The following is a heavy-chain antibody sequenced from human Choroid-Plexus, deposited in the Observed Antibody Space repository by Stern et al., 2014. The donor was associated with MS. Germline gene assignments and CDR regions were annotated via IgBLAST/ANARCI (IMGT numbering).Heavy chain of an antibody. CDR2: VSYDGSNK. Sequence: VQLVESGGGVVQPGRHLGLSCAASGFTFGSCAMHWVRQAPGKGLEWVAGVSYDGSNKYYADAVKGRFTVSRDNSQNTLYMQMSSLRAEDTAVYYCAKDRQYLTYFFDHWGQGSLVTVSS. V-gene: IGHV3-30*18. D-gene: IGHD2-8*01. CDR3: AKDRQYLTYFFDH. CDR1: GFTFGSCA. J-gene: IGHJ5*02.